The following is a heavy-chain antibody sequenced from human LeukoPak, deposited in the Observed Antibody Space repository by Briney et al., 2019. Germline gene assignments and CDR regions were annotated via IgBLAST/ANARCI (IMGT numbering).Heavy chain of an antibody. Sequence: GGSLRLSCAASGFTFTSYSMNWVRQAPGKGLEWVSTISGGGGSTYYADSVKGRFTISRDNSKNTLYLQMNSLRAEDTAVYYCARTYYYGSGSYYGPYDYWGQGTLVTVSS. CDR1: GFTFTSYS. V-gene: IGHV3-23*01. CDR2: ISGGGGST. D-gene: IGHD3-10*01. J-gene: IGHJ4*02. CDR3: ARTYYYGSGSYYGPYDY.